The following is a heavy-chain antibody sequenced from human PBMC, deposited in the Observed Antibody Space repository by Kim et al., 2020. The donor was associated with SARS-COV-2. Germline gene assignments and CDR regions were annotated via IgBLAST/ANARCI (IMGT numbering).Heavy chain of an antibody. J-gene: IGHJ5*02. CDR3: ARGPIVVVVAARNWFDP. V-gene: IGHV4-34*01. D-gene: IGHD2-15*01. CDR2: INHSGST. Sequence: SETLSLTCAVYGGSFSGYYWSWIRQPPGKGLEWIGEINHSGSTNYNPSLKSRVTISVDTSKNQFSLKLSSVTAADTAVYYCARGPIVVVVAARNWFDPWG. CDR1: GGSFSGYY.